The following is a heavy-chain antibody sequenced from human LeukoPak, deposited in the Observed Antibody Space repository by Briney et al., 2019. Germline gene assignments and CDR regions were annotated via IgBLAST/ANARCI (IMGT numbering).Heavy chain of an antibody. CDR2: INAGNGNT. Sequence: GASVKVSCKASGYTFTSYAMHWVRQAPGQRLEWMGWINAGNGNTKYSQEFQGRVTITRDTSASTAYMELRSLRSDDTAVYYCARHRARYYYDSSGYYPSFDYWGQGTLVTVSS. V-gene: IGHV1-3*01. D-gene: IGHD3-22*01. J-gene: IGHJ4*02. CDR3: ARHRARYYYDSSGYYPSFDY. CDR1: GYTFTSYA.